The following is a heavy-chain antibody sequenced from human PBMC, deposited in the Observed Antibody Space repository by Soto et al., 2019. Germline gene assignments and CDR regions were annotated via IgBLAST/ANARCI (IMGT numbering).Heavy chain of an antibody. Sequence: EVQLVESGGGLVQPGGSLRLSCAASGFTFSSYWMHWVRQAPGKGLVWVSRINSDGSSTSYADSVKGRFTISRDNAKNTLYLQMNSRRAEDTAVYYCARGGAARPHLHYYYYGMDVWGQGTTVTVSS. D-gene: IGHD6-6*01. V-gene: IGHV3-74*01. CDR2: INSDGSST. CDR1: GFTFSSYW. CDR3: ARGGAARPHLHYYYYGMDV. J-gene: IGHJ6*02.